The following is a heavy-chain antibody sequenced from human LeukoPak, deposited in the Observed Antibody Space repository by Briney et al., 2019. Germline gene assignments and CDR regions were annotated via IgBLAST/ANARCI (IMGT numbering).Heavy chain of an antibody. CDR3: ARDRLGYCSGGSCYSAYDGFDI. V-gene: IGHV3-48*01. J-gene: IGHJ3*02. D-gene: IGHD2-15*01. CDR2: ISSSSSTI. CDR1: GFTFSSYN. Sequence: GGSLRLSCAASGFTFSSYNMNWVRQAPGKGLEWVSYISSSSSTIYYADSVKGRFTISRDNAKNSLYLQMNGLRAEDTAVYYCARDRLGYCSGGSCYSAYDGFDIWGQGTMVTVSS.